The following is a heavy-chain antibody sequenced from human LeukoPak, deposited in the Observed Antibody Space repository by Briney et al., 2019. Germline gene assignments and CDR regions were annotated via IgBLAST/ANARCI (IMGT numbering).Heavy chain of an antibody. V-gene: IGHV1-69*01. CDR3: ASTTYYYDSSGYYYFDY. J-gene: IGHJ4*02. CDR1: GGTFSSYA. D-gene: IGHD3-22*01. CDR2: IIPIFGTA. Sequence: SVKVSCKASGGTFSSYAIRWVRQAPGQGLEWMGGIIPIFGTANYAQKFQGRVTITADESTSTAYMELSSLRSEDTAVYYCASTTYYYDSSGYYYFDYWGQGTLVTVSS.